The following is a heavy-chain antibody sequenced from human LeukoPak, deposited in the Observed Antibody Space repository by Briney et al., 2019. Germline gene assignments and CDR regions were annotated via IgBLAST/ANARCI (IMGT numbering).Heavy chain of an antibody. CDR2: IRYDGSNK. CDR3: AKDGDDFWSGYRTYYYYYYMDV. Sequence: GGSLRLSCAASGFTFSSYGMHWVRQAPGKGLEWVAFIRYDGSNKYYADSVKGRFTISRDNSKNTLYLQMNSLRAEDTAVYYCAKDGDDFWSGYRTYYYYYYMDVWGKGTTVTVSS. CDR1: GFTFSSYG. V-gene: IGHV3-30*02. D-gene: IGHD3-3*01. J-gene: IGHJ6*03.